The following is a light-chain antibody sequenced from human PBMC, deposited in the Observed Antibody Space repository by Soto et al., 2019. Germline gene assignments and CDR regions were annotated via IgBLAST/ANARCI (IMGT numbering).Light chain of an antibody. CDR1: SRDVGDYKL. CDR2: EGS. J-gene: IGLJ3*02. Sequence: QSVLTQPASVSGSPGQSITISCTGTSRDVGDYKLVSWYQQHPGKAPKLMIYEGSKRPSGVSNRFSGSKSGNTASLTISGLQAEDEADYYCCSFAGVGNWVFGGGTKLTVL. V-gene: IGLV2-23*01. CDR3: CSFAGVGNWV.